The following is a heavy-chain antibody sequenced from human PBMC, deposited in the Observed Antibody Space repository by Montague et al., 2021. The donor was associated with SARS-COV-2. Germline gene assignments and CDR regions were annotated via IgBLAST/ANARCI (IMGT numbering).Heavy chain of an antibody. Sequence: SETLSLTCSVSGVSMINNYWSWIRQPPGKGLEWMGYIYYTGSTDYNPSLESRATLSIDTSKNEFSLKLTSVTAADTAVYYCARGGGRLQYSYYYGMDVWGQGTTVTVSS. V-gene: IGHV4-59*01. J-gene: IGHJ6*02. CDR3: ARGGGRLQYSYYYGMDV. CDR1: GVSMINNY. CDR2: IYYTGST. D-gene: IGHD5-12*01.